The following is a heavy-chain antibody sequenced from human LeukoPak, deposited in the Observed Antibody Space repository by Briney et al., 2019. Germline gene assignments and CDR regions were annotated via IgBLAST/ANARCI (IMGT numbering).Heavy chain of an antibody. CDR2: ISGSGGST. J-gene: IGHJ5*02. D-gene: IGHD2-2*02. V-gene: IGHV3-23*01. CDR3: AKDFPFIVVVPAAIFT. Sequence: GGSLGLSCAASGFTFSSYAMSWVRQAPGKGLEWVSAISGSGGSTYYADSVKGRFTISRDNSKNTLYLQMNSLRAEDTAVYYCAKDFPFIVVVPAAIFTWGQGTLVTVSS. CDR1: GFTFSSYA.